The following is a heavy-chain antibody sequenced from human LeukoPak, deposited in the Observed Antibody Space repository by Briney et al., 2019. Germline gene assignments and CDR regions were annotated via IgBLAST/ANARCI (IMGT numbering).Heavy chain of an antibody. V-gene: IGHV4-59*01. D-gene: IGHD3-10*01. CDR2: IYYSGST. CDR3: ARDGGYGSGNYYFDY. J-gene: IGHJ4*02. CDR1: GGSISSYF. Sequence: PSETLSLTCTVSGGSISSYFWSWIRQPPGKGLEWIGYIYYSGSTNYNPSLKSRVTISVDTFKNQFSLKLSSVAAADTAVYYCARDGGYGSGNYYFDYWGQGTLVTVSS.